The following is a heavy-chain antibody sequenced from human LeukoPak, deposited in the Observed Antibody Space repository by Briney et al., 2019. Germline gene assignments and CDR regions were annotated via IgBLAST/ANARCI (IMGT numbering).Heavy chain of an antibody. J-gene: IGHJ5*02. D-gene: IGHD6-6*01. V-gene: IGHV4-39*07. CDR3: ARRRLVHNWFDP. CDR1: GGSISSSSYY. CDR2: IYYSGST. Sequence: PSETLSLTCTVSGGSISSSSYYWGWIRQPPGKGLEWIGSIYYSGSTYYNPSLKSRVTISEDTSKNQFSLKLSSVTAADTAVYYCARRRLVHNWFDPWGQGTLVTVSS.